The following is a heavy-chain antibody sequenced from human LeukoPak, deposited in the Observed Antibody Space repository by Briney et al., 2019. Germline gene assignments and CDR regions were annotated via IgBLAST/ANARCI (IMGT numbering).Heavy chain of an antibody. Sequence: GGSLRLSCAASGLTFSDYYMNWIRQAPGKGLEWVSYMSGRRNYTDYADSVKGRFTISRDTAKNSLYLHMNSLRVEDTAVYYCARESSSGLIIDYWGQGTLVTVSS. CDR2: MSGRRNYT. CDR1: GLTFSDYY. V-gene: IGHV3-11*06. CDR3: ARESSSGLIIDY. D-gene: IGHD6-19*01. J-gene: IGHJ4*02.